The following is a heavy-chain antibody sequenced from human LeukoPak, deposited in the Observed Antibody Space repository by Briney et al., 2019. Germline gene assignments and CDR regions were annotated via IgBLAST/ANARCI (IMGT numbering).Heavy chain of an antibody. CDR3: ARGGVRGVPYYFDY. V-gene: IGHV4-39*07. CDR2: VSHSGST. Sequence: SETLSLTCTVSGGSVSNINYYWAWIRQPPGKGLEWIGSVSHSGSTNYNPSLKSRVTISIDTSKNRFSLKLSSVTAADTAVYYCARGGVRGVPYYFDYWGQGTLVTVSS. J-gene: IGHJ4*02. CDR1: GGSVSNINYY. D-gene: IGHD3-10*01.